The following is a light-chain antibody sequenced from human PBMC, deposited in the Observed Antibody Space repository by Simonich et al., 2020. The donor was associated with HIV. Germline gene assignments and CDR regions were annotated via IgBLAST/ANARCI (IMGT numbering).Light chain of an antibody. CDR1: QRVNSN. CDR2: ASS. CDR3: QQYNTWVSIT. J-gene: IGKJ5*01. V-gene: IGKV3-15*01. Sequence: EIVMTQSPATLSVSPGERATLTCRASQRVNSNVAWYQQKPGQAPRLLIYASSTRATDIPARFSGSGSGTEFTLTISSIHSEDFAVYYCQQYNTWVSITFGQGTRLEMK.